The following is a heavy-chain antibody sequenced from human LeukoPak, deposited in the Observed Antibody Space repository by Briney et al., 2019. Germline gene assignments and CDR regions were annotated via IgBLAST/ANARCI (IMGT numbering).Heavy chain of an antibody. CDR2: INSGGSGT. V-gene: IGHV3-74*01. J-gene: IGHJ4*02. Sequence: GGSLRLSCAASGFAFSSNWMHWVRQTPGKGLVWVSRINSGGSGTSYAAPVEGRFTISRDNAKNTLYLQMNSLRAEDTATYYCATSLGPLTEYWGQGTLVTVSS. CDR1: GFAFSSNW. D-gene: IGHD7-27*01. CDR3: ATSLGPLTEY.